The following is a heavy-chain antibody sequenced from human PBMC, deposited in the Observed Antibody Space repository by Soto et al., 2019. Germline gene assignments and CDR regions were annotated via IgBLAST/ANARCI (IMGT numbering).Heavy chain of an antibody. CDR3: ARVRVGGSYYVDDAFDI. D-gene: IGHD1-26*01. CDR2: IYPGDSDT. V-gene: IGHV5-51*01. CDR1: GYSFTSYW. Sequence: GESLKISCKGSGYSFTSYWIGWVRQMPGKGLEWMGIIYPGDSDTRYSPSFQGQVAISADKSISTAYLQWSSLKASDTAMYYCARVRVGGSYYVDDAFDIWGQGTMVTVSS. J-gene: IGHJ3*02.